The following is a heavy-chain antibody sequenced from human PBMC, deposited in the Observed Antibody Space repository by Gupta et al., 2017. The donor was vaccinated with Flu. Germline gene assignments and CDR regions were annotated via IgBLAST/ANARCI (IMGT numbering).Heavy chain of an antibody. Sequence: EVQLVESGGGLVKPGESLRLSCAASGLPFTNAWMTWVRQAPGRGPEWVGHITSKSDGETTDYAAPVKDRFTISRDDSKNLVYLQMNNLKIEDTAVYYCATPPGCYDTAPLDYWGQGTLVTVSS. CDR3: ATPPGCYDTAPLDY. CDR2: ITSKSDGETT. CDR1: GLPFTNAW. V-gene: IGHV3-15*01. J-gene: IGHJ4*02. D-gene: IGHD3-22*01.